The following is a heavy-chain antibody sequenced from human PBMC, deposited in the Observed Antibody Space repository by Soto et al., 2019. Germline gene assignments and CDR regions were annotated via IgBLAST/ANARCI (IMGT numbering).Heavy chain of an antibody. Sequence: PSQTLSLTCAISGDSVSSNSAAWNWIRQSPSRGLEWLGRTYYRSKWYNDYAVSVKSRITINPDTSKNQFSLQLNSVTPEDTAVYYCARDRTEYYYDSSGYHPDYYYYYGMDVWGQGTTVTVSS. J-gene: IGHJ6*02. CDR3: ARDRTEYYYDSSGYHPDYYYYYGMDV. CDR2: TYYRSKWYN. D-gene: IGHD3-22*01. CDR1: GDSVSSNSAA. V-gene: IGHV6-1*01.